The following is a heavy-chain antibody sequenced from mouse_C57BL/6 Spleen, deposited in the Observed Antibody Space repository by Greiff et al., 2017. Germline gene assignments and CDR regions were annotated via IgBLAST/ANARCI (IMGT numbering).Heavy chain of an antibody. V-gene: IGHV1-64*01. Sequence: QVQLQQPGAELVKPGASVKLSCKASGYTFTSYWMHWVKQRPGQGLEWIGMIHPNSGSTNYNEKFKSKATLTVDKSSSTAYMQLSSLTSEDSAVYYCARCYYSNYDYFDYWGQGTTLTVSS. CDR2: IHPNSGST. CDR3: ARCYYSNYDYFDY. J-gene: IGHJ2*01. D-gene: IGHD2-5*01. CDR1: GYTFTSYW.